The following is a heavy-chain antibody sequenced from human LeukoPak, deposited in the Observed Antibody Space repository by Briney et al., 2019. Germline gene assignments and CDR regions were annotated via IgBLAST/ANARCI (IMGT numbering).Heavy chain of an antibody. CDR2: ISSSSSTI. Sequence: GGSLRLSCAASGFTFSSYSMNWVRQAPGKGLEWVSYISSSSSTIYYADSVKGRFTISRDNAKNSLYLQMNSLRAEDTAVYYCARVEGSYYDFWSGSLWFDYWGQGTLVTVSS. D-gene: IGHD3-3*01. J-gene: IGHJ4*02. CDR1: GFTFSSYS. V-gene: IGHV3-48*01. CDR3: ARVEGSYYDFWSGSLWFDY.